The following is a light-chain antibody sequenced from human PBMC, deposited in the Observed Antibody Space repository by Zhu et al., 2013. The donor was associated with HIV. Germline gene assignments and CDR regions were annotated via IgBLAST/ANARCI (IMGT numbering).Light chain of an antibody. CDR1: RTIDDT. CDR2: GTS. J-gene: IGKJ1*01. CDR3: QQYNNWPRT. Sequence: TQSPVTLSLSPGERATLSCRASRTIDDTFLAWYQQRPGQPPRLLIYGTSTRAAGIPARFSGSGSGTQFTLTISSLQSEDFAVYSCQQYNNWPRTFGQGTKVEI. V-gene: IGKV3-15*01.